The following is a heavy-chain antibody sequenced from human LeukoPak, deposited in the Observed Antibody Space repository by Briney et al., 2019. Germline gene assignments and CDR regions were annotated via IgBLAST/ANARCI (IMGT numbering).Heavy chain of an antibody. CDR1: GFSFTSYA. V-gene: IGHV3-23*01. D-gene: IGHD5-12*01. CDR3: AKVQFWRRDIVAAADY. CDR2: ISGSGGST. Sequence: PGGSLRLSCAASGFSFTSYAMSWVRQAPGKGLEWVSAISGSGGSTYYADSVKGRFTISRDNSKNTLYLQMNSLRAEDTAVYYCAKVQFWRRDIVAAADYWGQGTLVTVSS. J-gene: IGHJ4*02.